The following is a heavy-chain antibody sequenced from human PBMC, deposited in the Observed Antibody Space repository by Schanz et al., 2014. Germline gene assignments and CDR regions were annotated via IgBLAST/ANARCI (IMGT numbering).Heavy chain of an antibody. CDR2: VRNKNNRYTT. Sequence: EGQLAESGGGLVQPGGSLRLSCAVSGFTVSSNHMSWVRQAPGKGLEWVGRVRNKNNRYTTEYAASVKGRFTISRDDSKNSLYLQMNSLKTEDTAMYYCAKQIHYDILTVTRNWGQGTLVTVSS. CDR3: AKQIHYDILTVTRN. CDR1: GFTVSSNH. J-gene: IGHJ4*02. V-gene: IGHV3-72*01. D-gene: IGHD3-9*01.